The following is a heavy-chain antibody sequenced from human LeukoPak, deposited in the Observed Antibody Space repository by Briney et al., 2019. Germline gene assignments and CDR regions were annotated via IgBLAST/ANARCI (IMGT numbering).Heavy chain of an antibody. V-gene: IGHV1-69*13. J-gene: IGHJ6*02. CDR3: ARDYCSSTSCNYYYYYGMDV. CDR1: GGTFISYA. Sequence: SVKVSCKASGGTFISYAISWVRQAPGQGLEWMGGIIPIFGTANYAQKFQGRVTITADESTSTAYMELRSLRSDDTAVYYCARDYCSSTSCNYYYYYGMDVWGQGTTVTVSS. D-gene: IGHD2-2*01. CDR2: IIPIFGTA.